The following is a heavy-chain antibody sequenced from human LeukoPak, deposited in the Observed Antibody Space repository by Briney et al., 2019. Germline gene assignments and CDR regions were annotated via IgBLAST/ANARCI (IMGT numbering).Heavy chain of an antibody. CDR2: MYSSGSS. V-gene: IGHV4-4*07. J-gene: IGHJ3*02. CDR3: ARVLCVSNGICYAFDI. CDR1: GTFISPYH. Sequence: SETLSLTCTVSGTFISPYHWSWFRQSAGKGLEWIGLMYSSGSSNYSPSLKSRLTISPDNSKNQFSLRLSSVPAADTAVYYCARVLCVSNGICYAFDIWGQGTTVIVSS. D-gene: IGHD2-8*01.